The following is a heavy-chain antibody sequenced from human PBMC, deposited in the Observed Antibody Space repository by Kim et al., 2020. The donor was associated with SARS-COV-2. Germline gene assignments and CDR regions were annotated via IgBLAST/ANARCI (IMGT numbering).Heavy chain of an antibody. J-gene: IGHJ6*02. V-gene: IGHV3-74*01. Sequence: SYADSVEGRVNISRDNAKNTLYLQMNSLRAEDTAVYYCAQLRFYYYGMDVWGQGTTVTVSS. CDR3: AQLRFYYYGMDV. D-gene: IGHD1-7*01.